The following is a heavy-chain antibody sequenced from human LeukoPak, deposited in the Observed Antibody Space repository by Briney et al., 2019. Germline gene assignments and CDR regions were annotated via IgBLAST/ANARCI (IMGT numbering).Heavy chain of an antibody. CDR2: ISSSGGTI. Sequence: GGSLRLSCAASGFTFSSYEMNWVRQAPGEGLEWVSYISSSGGTIYYADSVKGRFTISRDNAKNSLYLQMNSLRAEDTAVYYCVRAVLYYYYGMDVWGQGTTVTVSS. V-gene: IGHV3-48*03. CDR3: VRAVLYYYYGMDV. J-gene: IGHJ6*02. CDR1: GFTFSSYE.